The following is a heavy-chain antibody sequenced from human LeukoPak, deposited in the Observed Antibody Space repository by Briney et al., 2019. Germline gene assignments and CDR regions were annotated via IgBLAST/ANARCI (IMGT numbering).Heavy chain of an antibody. CDR2: ISSSGTTI. D-gene: IGHD3-16*01. V-gene: IGHV3-48*03. J-gene: IGHJ4*02. Sequence: GGSLRLSCAASGFSFSSYEMNWVRQAPGKGLEWVSHISSSGTTIYYVDFVKRRFTISGDNAKKSLYLQMNSLRADDTAVYYCGGGGDYWGQGTLVTVSS. CDR1: GFSFSSYE. CDR3: GGGGDY.